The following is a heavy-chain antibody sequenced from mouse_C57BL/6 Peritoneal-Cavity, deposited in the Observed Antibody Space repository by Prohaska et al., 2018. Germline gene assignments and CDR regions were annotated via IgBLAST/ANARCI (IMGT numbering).Heavy chain of an antibody. V-gene: IGHV3-6*01. J-gene: IGHJ3*01. CDR2: ISYDGRK. Sequence: PHQSLSLTCSVTGYSITSGHYWTWLRQCPGNKLESMGSISYDGRKYINPALKNRITITRDTTKNQFCLKLNSVTTDDTATYYLARGSMYDFYYHFAYCSEDTL. D-gene: IGHD2-3*01. CDR1: GYSITSGHY. CDR3: ARGSMYDFYYHFAY.